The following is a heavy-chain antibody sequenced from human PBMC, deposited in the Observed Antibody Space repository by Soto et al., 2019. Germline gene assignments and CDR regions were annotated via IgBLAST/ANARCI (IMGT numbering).Heavy chain of an antibody. D-gene: IGHD3-10*01. CDR2: MYPNSGNT. V-gene: IGHV1-8*01. Sequence: ASVKVACKASGYPYTSYDINWVRQPAGQGLEWMGWMYPNSGNTGYAQKFQGRATMTRNTSISTAYMELSSLRSEDTAVYYCARGGVFFFAAPTNAFDYWGQGTLVTVSS. CDR3: ARGGVFFFAAPTNAFDY. CDR1: GYPYTSYD. J-gene: IGHJ4*02.